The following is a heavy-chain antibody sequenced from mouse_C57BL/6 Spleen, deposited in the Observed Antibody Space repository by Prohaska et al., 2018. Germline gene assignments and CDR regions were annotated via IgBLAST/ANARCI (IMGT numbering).Heavy chain of an antibody. J-gene: IGHJ3*01. Sequence: SVKLSCKASGYTFTSYGISWVKQRTGQGFEWIGEIYPRSGNTYYNEKFKGKATLTADKSSSTAYMELRSLTSEDSAVYFCASWGYPWFAYWCQGTLVTVSA. CDR2: IYPRSGNT. V-gene: IGHV1-81*01. D-gene: IGHD2-2*01. CDR1: GYTFTSYG. CDR3: ASWGYPWFAY.